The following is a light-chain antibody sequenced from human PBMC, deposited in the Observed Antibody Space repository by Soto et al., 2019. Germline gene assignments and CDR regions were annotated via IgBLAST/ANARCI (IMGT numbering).Light chain of an antibody. J-gene: IGLJ1*01. V-gene: IGLV2-14*01. Sequence: QSALTQPASVSGSPGQSITISCTGTNSDVGGYNYVSWYQQHPGKAPKLMIYDVSNRPSGVSNRFSGSKSGNTASLTISGLQAEDEADYYCSSYTFSSIYVFGTGTKLTVL. CDR1: NSDVGGYNY. CDR3: SSYTFSSIYV. CDR2: DVS.